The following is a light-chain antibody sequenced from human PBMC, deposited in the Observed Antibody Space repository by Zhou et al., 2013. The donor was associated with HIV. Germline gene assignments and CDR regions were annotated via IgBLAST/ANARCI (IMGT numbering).Light chain of an antibody. J-gene: IGKJ3*01. CDR2: LGS. CDR3: MQVLQAPFT. CDR1: QSLLHSNGYNY. Sequence: DIVMTQSPLSLPVTPGEPASISCRSSQSLLHSNGYNYLDWYLQKPGQSPQVLIYLGSNRASGVPDRFSGSGSGTDFTLKITRVEAEDVGVYYCMQVLQAPFTFGPGTKVDF. V-gene: IGKV2-28*01.